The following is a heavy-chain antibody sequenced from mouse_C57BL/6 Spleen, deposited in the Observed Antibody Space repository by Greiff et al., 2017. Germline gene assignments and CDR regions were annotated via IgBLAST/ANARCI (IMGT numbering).Heavy chain of an antibody. V-gene: IGHV15-2*01. CDR3: ARPDETAQATGFAY. CDR2: ILPSIGRT. CDR1: DSEVFPIAY. D-gene: IGHD3-2*02. Sequence: QVQLQQSGSELRSPGSSVQLSCKDFDSEVFPIAYMSWVRQKPGHGFEWIGGILPSIGRTIYGEKFEDKATLDADTLSNTAYLELNSLTSEDSAIYYCARPDETAQATGFAYWGQGTLVTVSA. J-gene: IGHJ3*01.